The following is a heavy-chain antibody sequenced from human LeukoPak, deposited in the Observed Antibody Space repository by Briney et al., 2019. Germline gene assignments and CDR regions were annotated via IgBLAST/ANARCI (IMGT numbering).Heavy chain of an antibody. D-gene: IGHD3-10*01. Sequence: GASVKVSCKASGYTFTAYYIHWVRRAPGQGLEWMAWIDPRSGATKCTQKFQGRVTMTRDTSITTVYLELNGLTFDDTAVYYCATDNYGTLDYWGQGTLVTVSS. J-gene: IGHJ4*02. CDR1: GYTFTAYY. V-gene: IGHV1-2*02. CDR3: ATDNYGTLDY. CDR2: IDPRSGAT.